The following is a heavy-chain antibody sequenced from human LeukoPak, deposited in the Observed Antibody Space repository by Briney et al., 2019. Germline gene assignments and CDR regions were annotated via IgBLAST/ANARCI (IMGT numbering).Heavy chain of an antibody. CDR3: ARDGNRAGQGYYYYGMDV. CDR1: GYTFSDYG. CDR2: ISAYNGNT. Sequence: ASVKVSCKSSGYTFSDYGITWVRQAPGQGLEWMAWISAYNGNTNYAQKFQGRVTMTTDTSTSTAYVELRSLRSDDTAMYFCARDGNRAGQGYYYYGMDVWGQGTTVTVSS. D-gene: IGHD6-13*01. V-gene: IGHV1-18*01. J-gene: IGHJ6*02.